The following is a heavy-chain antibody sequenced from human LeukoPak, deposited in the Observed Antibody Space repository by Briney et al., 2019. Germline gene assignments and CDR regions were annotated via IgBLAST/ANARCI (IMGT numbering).Heavy chain of an antibody. D-gene: IGHD2-15*01. CDR2: IYYSGST. CDR3: ARYAPGFGSGDYFDY. CDR1: GGSISSYY. Sequence: SETLSLTCTVSGGSISSYYWSWLRQPPGKGLEWIGYIYYSGSTNYNRSLKSRVTISVDTSKNQFSLKLSSVTAADTAVYYCARYAPGFGSGDYFDYWGQGTLVTVSS. J-gene: IGHJ4*02. V-gene: IGHV4-59*01.